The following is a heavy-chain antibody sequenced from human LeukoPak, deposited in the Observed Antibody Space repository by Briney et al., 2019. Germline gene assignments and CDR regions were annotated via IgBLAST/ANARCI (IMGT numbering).Heavy chain of an antibody. D-gene: IGHD1-14*01. V-gene: IGHV4-61*02. CDR3: AREAAFNHPNWFDP. J-gene: IGHJ5*02. Sequence: SETLSLTCTVSGGSISSGSYYWSWIRQPAGKGLEWIGRIYTSGSTNYSPSLKSRVTISVDTSKNQFSLKLSSVTAADTAVYYCAREAAFNHPNWFDPWGQGTLVTVSS. CDR1: GGSISSGSYY. CDR2: IYTSGST.